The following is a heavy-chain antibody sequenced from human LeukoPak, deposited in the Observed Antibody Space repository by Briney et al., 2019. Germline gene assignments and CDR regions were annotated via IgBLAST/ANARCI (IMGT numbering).Heavy chain of an antibody. D-gene: IGHD6-6*01. V-gene: IGHV3-73*01. Sequence: PGGSLRLSCAASGFTFSGSAMHWVRQASGKGLEWVGRIRSKANSYATAYAASVKGRFTISRDDSKNTAYLQKNSLKTEDTAVYYCTSHSSSSTDYYYYGMDVWGQGTTVTVSS. J-gene: IGHJ6*02. CDR1: GFTFSGSA. CDR3: TSHSSSSTDYYYYGMDV. CDR2: IRSKANSYAT.